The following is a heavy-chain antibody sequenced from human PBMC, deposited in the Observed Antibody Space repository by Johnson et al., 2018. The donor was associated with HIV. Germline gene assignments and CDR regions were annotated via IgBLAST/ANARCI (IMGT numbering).Heavy chain of an antibody. D-gene: IGHD6-13*01. Sequence: VQLVESGGGLVQPGRSLKLSCAASGFTFDDYAMHWVRQTPGKGLEYVSAISSNGGSTYYANSVKGRFTISRDNSKNTLYLQMGSLRAEDMAVYYCARDQRRSSWYTEGEKVGNAFDIWGQGTMVTVSS. V-gene: IGHV3-64*01. CDR1: GFTFDDYA. CDR2: ISSNGGST. CDR3: ARDQRRSSWYTEGEKVGNAFDI. J-gene: IGHJ3*02.